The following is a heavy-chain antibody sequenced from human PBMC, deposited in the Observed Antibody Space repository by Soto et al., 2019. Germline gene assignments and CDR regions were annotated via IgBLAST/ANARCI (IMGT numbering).Heavy chain of an antibody. Sequence: PGGSLRLSCAASGFTFRNNVLSWVRQAPGKGLDWVSGITGSGRDTYYADSVKGRFTIARDNSKNMVFLQMNSLRAEDTAVYYCAKDRRLVVTAIFDYWGQGTLVTVPQ. CDR1: GFTFRNNV. J-gene: IGHJ4*02. CDR3: AKDRRLVVTAIFDY. CDR2: ITGSGRDT. D-gene: IGHD2-21*02. V-gene: IGHV3-23*01.